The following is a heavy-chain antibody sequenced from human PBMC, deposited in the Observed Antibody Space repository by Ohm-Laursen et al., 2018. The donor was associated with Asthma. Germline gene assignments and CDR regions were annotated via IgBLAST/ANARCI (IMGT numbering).Heavy chain of an antibody. CDR2: IKPDGTEN. CDR1: GFPFNTSW. Sequence: SLRLSCAAVGFPFNTSWMTWVRQVPGKGLEWVANIKPDGTENAYLDSVRGRFTISKDNAKNSLFLQMNSLRGEDTALYYCARDSGWNALDYWGQGTLVSVSS. J-gene: IGHJ4*02. V-gene: IGHV3-7*05. CDR3: ARDSGWNALDY. D-gene: IGHD1-1*01.